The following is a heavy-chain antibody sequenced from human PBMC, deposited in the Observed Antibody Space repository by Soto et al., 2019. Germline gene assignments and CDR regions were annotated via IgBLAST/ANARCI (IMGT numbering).Heavy chain of an antibody. CDR3: SARGTPIDS. CDR2: ISAYNGNT. V-gene: IGHV1-18*01. Sequence: QVQLVQSGAEGKKPGASVKVSCKASGYTFTNFGISWVRQAPGQGLEWLGWISAYNGNTNYAQNSQGRLTITTRNTTSKAQKVQRSLRSAETAAVYCSARGTPIDSWGQGTLVTVSS. CDR1: GYTFTNFG. J-gene: IGHJ4*02. D-gene: IGHD3-16*01.